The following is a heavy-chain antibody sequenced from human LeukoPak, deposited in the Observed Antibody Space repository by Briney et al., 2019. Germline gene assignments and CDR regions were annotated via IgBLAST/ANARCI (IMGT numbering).Heavy chain of an antibody. J-gene: IGHJ4*02. D-gene: IGHD1-26*01. CDR1: GFTFSSYG. Sequence: GGSLRLSCAASGFTFSSYGIHWVRQAPGKGLEWVAVISYDGSTIYYADSVKGRFTISRDNSKDTLYLQMNSLRADDTAVYYCAKGVGSTGSYFDYWGQGTLVAVSS. V-gene: IGHV3-30*18. CDR2: ISYDGSTI. CDR3: AKGVGSTGSYFDY.